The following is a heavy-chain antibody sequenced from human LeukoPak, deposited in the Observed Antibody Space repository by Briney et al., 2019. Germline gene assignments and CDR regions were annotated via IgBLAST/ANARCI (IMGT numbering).Heavy chain of an antibody. CDR3: AKGLWFGELTPVPFDY. CDR1: GFTFSSYA. V-gene: IGHV3-23*01. CDR2: ISGSGGST. Sequence: GGSLRLSCAASGFTFSSYAMSWVRQAPGKGLEWVSAISGSGGSTYYADSVKGRFTISRDNSKNTLYLQMNSLRAEATAVYYCAKGLWFGELTPVPFDYWGQGTLVTVSS. J-gene: IGHJ4*02. D-gene: IGHD3-10*01.